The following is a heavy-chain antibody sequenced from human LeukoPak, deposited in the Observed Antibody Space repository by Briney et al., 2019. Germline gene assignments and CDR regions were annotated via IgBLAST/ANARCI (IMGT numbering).Heavy chain of an antibody. J-gene: IGHJ3*02. V-gene: IGHV1-8*03. CDR3: ARGQEILVGWDAFDI. CDR2: MNPNSGNT. Sequence: ASVTVSCKASGYTFTSYDINWVRQATGQGLEWMGWMNPNSGNTGYAQKFQGRVTITRNTSISTAYMELSSLRSEDTAVYYCARGQEILVGWDAFDIWGQGTMVTVSS. D-gene: IGHD2-21*01. CDR1: GYTFTSYD.